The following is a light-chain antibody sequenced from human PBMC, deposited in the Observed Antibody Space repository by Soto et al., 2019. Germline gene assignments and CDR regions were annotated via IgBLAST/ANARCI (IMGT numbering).Light chain of an antibody. CDR3: QQHISSIT. V-gene: IGKV3-20*01. J-gene: IGKJ4*01. CDR2: GAS. CDR1: QSVNNNY. Sequence: VLTQSPGTLSLSTIEGATLSCRASQSVNNNYLAWYQQKPGQSPRLLIYGASIRATAIPDRFSGSGSGTDFTLTSSRLEPEDSAVYYCQQHISSITFGGGTKVDI.